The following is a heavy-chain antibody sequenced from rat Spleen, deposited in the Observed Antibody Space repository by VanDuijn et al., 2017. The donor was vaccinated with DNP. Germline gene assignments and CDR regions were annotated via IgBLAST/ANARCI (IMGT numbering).Heavy chain of an antibody. CDR2: MIYDGSSS. CDR3: TRTDGSYGFDY. V-gene: IGHV5-17*01. Sequence: EVQLVESGGGLVQPGNSLRLSCVASGFTFSDYAMAWVRQSPETGLEWVATMIYDGSSSFYRDSVKGRFTISREDAKTTLYLQMNSLRSEDTATYYCTRTDGSYGFDYWGQGVMVTVSS. D-gene: IGHD1-3*01. CDR1: GFTFSDYA. J-gene: IGHJ2*01.